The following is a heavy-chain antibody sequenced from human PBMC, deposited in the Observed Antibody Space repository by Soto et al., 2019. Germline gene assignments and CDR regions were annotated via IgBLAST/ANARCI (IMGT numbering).Heavy chain of an antibody. CDR3: VRMASSGTLNWFDP. CDR2: MNPNSGNT. Sequence: ASVKVSFKASESTFMNYDISWLRQATGQGLEWMGWMNPNSGNTGYALKFQGRVSMTRNTSIYTVYLELSSLASDDTAVYYCVRMASSGTLNWFDPWGQGTLVTVSS. D-gene: IGHD1-1*01. CDR1: ESTFMNYD. V-gene: IGHV1-8*01. J-gene: IGHJ5*02.